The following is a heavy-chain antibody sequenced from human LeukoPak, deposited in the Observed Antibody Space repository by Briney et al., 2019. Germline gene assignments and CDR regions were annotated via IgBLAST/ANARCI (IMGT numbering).Heavy chain of an antibody. J-gene: IGHJ3*02. CDR3: AKVPSAYDFWSGYYPGAFDI. Sequence: GRSLRLSCAASGFTFSSYAMSWVRQAPGKGLEWVSAISGSGGSTYYAESVKGRFTISRDNSKNTLYLQMNSLRAEDTAVYYCAKVPSAYDFWSGYYPGAFDIWGQGTMVTVSS. V-gene: IGHV3-23*01. CDR2: ISGSGGST. D-gene: IGHD3-3*01. CDR1: GFTFSSYA.